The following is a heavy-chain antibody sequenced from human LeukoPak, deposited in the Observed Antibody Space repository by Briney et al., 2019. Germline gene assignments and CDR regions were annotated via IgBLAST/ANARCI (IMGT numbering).Heavy chain of an antibody. D-gene: IGHD3-3*01. V-gene: IGHV3-23*01. Sequence: PGGSLRLSCAASGFTFSSYAMSWVRQAPGKGLEWVSAISGSGGSTYYADSVKGRFTISRDNAKNSLYLQMNSLRAEDTAVYYCARASITIFGVVTDWGQGTLVTVSS. CDR2: ISGSGGST. CDR1: GFTFSSYA. CDR3: ARASITIFGVVTD. J-gene: IGHJ4*02.